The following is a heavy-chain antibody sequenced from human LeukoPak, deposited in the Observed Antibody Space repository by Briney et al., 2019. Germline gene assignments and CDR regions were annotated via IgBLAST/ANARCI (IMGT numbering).Heavy chain of an antibody. CDR3: ARSIFGVVIPPYFDY. V-gene: IGHV3-23*01. D-gene: IGHD3-3*01. CDR2: ISNSGGST. Sequence: GGSLRLSCAASGFTFSSYGMSWVRQAPGKGLEWVASISNSGGSTYYADSVKGRFTISRDNSKNTLYLQMNSLRADDTAVYYCARSIFGVVIPPYFDYWGQGTLVTVSS. CDR1: GFTFSSYG. J-gene: IGHJ4*02.